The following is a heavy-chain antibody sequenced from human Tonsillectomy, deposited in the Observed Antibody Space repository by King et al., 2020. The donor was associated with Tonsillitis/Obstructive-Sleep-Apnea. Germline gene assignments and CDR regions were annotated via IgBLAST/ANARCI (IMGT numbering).Heavy chain of an antibody. Sequence: VQLQQWGAGLLKPSETLSLTCAVYGGSFSGYYWSWIRQPPGKGLEWIGEINHSGSTNYNPSLKSRVTISVDTSKNQFSLKLSSVTAADTAVYYCARGRGYYDSSGYGYWGQGTLVTVSS. J-gene: IGHJ4*02. V-gene: IGHV4-34*01. D-gene: IGHD3-22*01. CDR1: GGSFSGYY. CDR3: ARGRGYYDSSGYGY. CDR2: INHSGST.